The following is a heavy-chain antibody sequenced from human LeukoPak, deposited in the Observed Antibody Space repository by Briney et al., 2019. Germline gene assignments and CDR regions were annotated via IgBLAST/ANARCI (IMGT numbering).Heavy chain of an antibody. Sequence: GGSLRLSCAASGFTVSSDYMSWVRQAPGKGLEWVSVIYSGGNTYYADSVKGRFTISRDTSKNTLYLQMNSLRAEDTAIYYCVRHDWSDPWGQGTLVTVSS. V-gene: IGHV3-53*01. CDR2: IYSGGNT. CDR3: VRHDWSDP. J-gene: IGHJ5*02. CDR1: GFTVSSDY.